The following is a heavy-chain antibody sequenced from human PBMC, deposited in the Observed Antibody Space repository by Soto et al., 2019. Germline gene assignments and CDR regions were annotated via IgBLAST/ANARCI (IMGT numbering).Heavy chain of an antibody. CDR3: ARDQMGRHLSGMAV. V-gene: IGHV3-21*01. Sequence: PGGSLRLSCAASGFTFSSYSMNWVRQAPGKGLEWVSSISSSSSYIYYADSVKGRFTISRDNAKNSLYLQMNSLRAEDTAVYYCARDQMGRHLSGMAVWGQGTTVTVSS. CDR1: GFTFSSYS. D-gene: IGHD2-15*01. CDR2: ISSSSSYI. J-gene: IGHJ6*02.